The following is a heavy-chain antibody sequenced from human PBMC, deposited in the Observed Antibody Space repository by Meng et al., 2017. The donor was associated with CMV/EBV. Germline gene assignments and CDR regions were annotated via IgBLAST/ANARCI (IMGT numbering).Heavy chain of an antibody. D-gene: IGHD5-18*01. J-gene: IGHJ4*02. CDR3: AKAFTVDTAPDY. CDR2: IYSGGSST. Sequence: GGSLRLSCAASGFTFSSYAMSWVRQAPGKGLEWVSVIYSGGSSTYYADSVKGRFTISRDNSKNTLYQQMNSLRAEDTAVYYCAKAFTVDTAPDYWGQGTLVTVSS. CDR1: GFTFSSYA. V-gene: IGHV3-23*03.